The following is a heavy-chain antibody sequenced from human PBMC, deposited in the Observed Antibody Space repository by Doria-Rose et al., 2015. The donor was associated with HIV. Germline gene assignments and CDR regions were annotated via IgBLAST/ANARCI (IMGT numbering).Heavy chain of an antibody. Sequence: YYWSWIRQPPGKGLEWIGEINHSGSTNYSPSLKSRVTISADTSKNQFSLKLSSVTAADTAVYYCARGRNYYGSGSYFRFDYWGQGTLVTVSS. D-gene: IGHD3-10*01. V-gene: IGHV4-34*01. CDR3: ARGRNYYGSGSYFRFDY. J-gene: IGHJ4*02. CDR1: YY. CDR2: INHSGST.